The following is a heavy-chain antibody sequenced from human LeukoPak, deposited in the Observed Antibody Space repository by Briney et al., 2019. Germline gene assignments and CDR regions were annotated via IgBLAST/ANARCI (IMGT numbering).Heavy chain of an antibody. CDR3: ARSIGSYYTMDV. CDR1: GVTLSGYY. CDR2: VSGCRSDI. J-gene: IGHJ6*02. V-gene: IGHV3-11*01. D-gene: IGHD3-22*01. Sequence: GGSLCLSCVACGVTLSGYYLNWIRQPPRRGLERVSYVSGCRSDISYANSVKGRFSSSRDNAKNSLYLQMNSLRAEDTAVYYCARSIGSYYTMDVWGQGTTVTVS.